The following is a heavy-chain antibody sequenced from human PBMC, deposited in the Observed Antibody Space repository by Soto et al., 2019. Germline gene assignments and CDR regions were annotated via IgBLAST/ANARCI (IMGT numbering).Heavy chain of an antibody. CDR3: ARRPGYIDGRRTFDF. CDR2: TYYNGDT. V-gene: IGHV4-30-4*02. D-gene: IGHD6-25*01. J-gene: IGHJ4*02. Sequence: SETLSLTCTVSDDAFRGADYYWSWIRQPLGKGPEWIGYTYYNGDTKYNPALKSRVTMSVDTSKNQFSLRLSSVTAADPAVYFCARRPGYIDGRRTFDFWGRGLLVTVS. CDR1: DDAFRGADYY.